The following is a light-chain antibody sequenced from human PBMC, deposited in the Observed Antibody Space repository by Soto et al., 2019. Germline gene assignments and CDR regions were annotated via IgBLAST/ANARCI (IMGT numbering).Light chain of an antibody. Sequence: EIVLTQSPATLSLSPGERATLSCRASQSVSSSYLAWYQQKPGQAPRLLIYGASSRATGIPDRFSGSGSGTDLTLTISTLEPEDFAVYYCQQYGSSPLTFGPGTKVDIK. CDR2: GAS. V-gene: IGKV3-20*01. CDR3: QQYGSSPLT. CDR1: QSVSSSY. J-gene: IGKJ3*01.